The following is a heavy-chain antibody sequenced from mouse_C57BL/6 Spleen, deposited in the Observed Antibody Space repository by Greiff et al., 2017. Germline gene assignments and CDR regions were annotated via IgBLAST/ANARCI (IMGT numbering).Heavy chain of an antibody. D-gene: IGHD1-1*01. Sequence: EVQLQQSGPELVKPGASVKISCKASGYTFTDYYMNWVKQSHGKSLEWIGDINPNNGGTSYNQKFKGKATLTVDKSSSTAYMELRSLTSEDSAVYYCARSGGSSPSRYFDVWGTGTTVTVSS. CDR2: INPNNGGT. CDR3: ARSGGSSPSRYFDV. CDR1: GYTFTDYY. V-gene: IGHV1-26*01. J-gene: IGHJ1*03.